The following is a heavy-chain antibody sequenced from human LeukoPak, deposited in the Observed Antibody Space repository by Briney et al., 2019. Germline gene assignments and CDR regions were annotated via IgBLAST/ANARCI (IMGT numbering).Heavy chain of an antibody. CDR1: GGSFSGYY. D-gene: IGHD6-19*01. CDR3: ARDPSGAVAGRRTNYYYYMDV. J-gene: IGHJ6*03. CDR2: INHSGST. V-gene: IGHV4-34*01. Sequence: SETLSLTCAVYGGSFSGYYWSWIRQPPGKGLEWIGEINHSGSTNYNPSLKSRVTISVDTSKNQFSLKLSSVTAADTAVYYCARDPSGAVAGRRTNYYYYMDVWGKGTTVTVSS.